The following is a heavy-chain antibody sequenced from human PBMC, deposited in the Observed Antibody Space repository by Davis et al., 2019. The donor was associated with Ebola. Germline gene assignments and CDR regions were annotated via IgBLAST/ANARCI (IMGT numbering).Heavy chain of an antibody. Sequence: GESLKISCAASGFTFSTYSMSWVRQAPGKGLEWVSYISSSSSTIYYADSVKGRFTISRDNAKNSLYLQMNSLRDEDTAVYYCASNYYDSSGYFLGNFDYWGQGTLVTVSS. V-gene: IGHV3-48*02. CDR2: ISSSSSTI. CDR3: ASNYYDSSGYFLGNFDY. CDR1: GFTFSTYS. J-gene: IGHJ4*02. D-gene: IGHD3-22*01.